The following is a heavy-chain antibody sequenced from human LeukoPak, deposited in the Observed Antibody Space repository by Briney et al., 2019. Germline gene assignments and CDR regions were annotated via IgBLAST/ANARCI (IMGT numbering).Heavy chain of an antibody. V-gene: IGHV3-7*01. Sequence: GGSLRLSCSASGFTFSSYWMHWVRQAPGKGLEWVAIIKQDGSEKFYVDSVKGRFTVSRDNIKNLLYLQMNSLRAEDTAVYYCAKSSQGAFDIWGQGTMVTVSS. J-gene: IGHJ3*02. D-gene: IGHD2-15*01. CDR3: AKSSQGAFDI. CDR1: GFTFSSYW. CDR2: IKQDGSEK.